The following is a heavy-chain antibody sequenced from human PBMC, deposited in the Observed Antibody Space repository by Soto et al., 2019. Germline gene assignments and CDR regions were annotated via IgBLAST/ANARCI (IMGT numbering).Heavy chain of an antibody. D-gene: IGHD5-18*01. J-gene: IGHJ4*02. V-gene: IGHV3-7*01. CDR2: TTQDGSGK. CDR3: ARLDTAMIKTAGY. CDR1: GLTFSSW. Sequence: EVQLVESGGGLVQPGGSLRLSCVASGLTFSSWMSWVRQAPGKGLEWVAMTTQDGSGKHYVDSVKGRFTISRDTAKNSKYLQMNNLTVEATAMYNCARLDTAMIKTAGYWGQGTQVTVCS.